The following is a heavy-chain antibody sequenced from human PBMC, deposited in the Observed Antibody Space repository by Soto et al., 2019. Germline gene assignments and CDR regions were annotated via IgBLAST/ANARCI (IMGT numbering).Heavy chain of an antibody. J-gene: IGHJ6*03. Sequence: GGSLRLSCVASGFSLSDYYMAWIRQAPGKGLEWLSYITGTSDSIHYADSVRGRFIISRDNAKNSLYLQMNSLRVDDTAVYYCARDFRNKGMDVWGKGTTVTV. CDR3: ARDFRNKGMDV. V-gene: IGHV3-11*01. CDR2: ITGTSDSI. CDR1: GFSLSDYY.